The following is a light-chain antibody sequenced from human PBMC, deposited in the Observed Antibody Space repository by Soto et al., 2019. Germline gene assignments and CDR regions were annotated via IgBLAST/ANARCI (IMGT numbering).Light chain of an antibody. J-gene: IGLJ2*01. CDR1: STDVGEYNY. CDR3: SSFVGAPVI. Sequence: QSALTQPPSASGSPGQSVTIPCAGTSTDVGEYNYVSWYQQHPGKVPKLIIFEVNKRPSGVPDRFSGSKSGDTASLTVSGLQDEDEADYYCSSFVGAPVIFGGGTKVTVL. CDR2: EVN. V-gene: IGLV2-8*01.